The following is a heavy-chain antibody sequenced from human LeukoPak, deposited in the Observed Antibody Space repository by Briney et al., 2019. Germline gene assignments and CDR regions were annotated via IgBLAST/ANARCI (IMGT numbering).Heavy chain of an antibody. CDR3: ASQGSRYCSGGSCYPSRHYYYYYGMDV. J-gene: IGHJ6*04. CDR1: GGTFSSYA. CDR2: IIPIFGTA. D-gene: IGHD2-15*01. Sequence: RRASVKVSCKASGGTFSSYAISWVRQAPGQGPEWMGGIIPIFGTANYAQKFQGRVTITADESTSTAYMELSSLRSEDTAVYYCASQGSRYCSGGSCYPSRHYYYYYGMDVWGKGTTVTVSS. V-gene: IGHV1-69*13.